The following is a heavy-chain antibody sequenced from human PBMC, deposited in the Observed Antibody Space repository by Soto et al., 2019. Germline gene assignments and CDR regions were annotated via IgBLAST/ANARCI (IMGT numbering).Heavy chain of an antibody. D-gene: IGHD6-19*01. CDR3: ARAVAVAADFDY. J-gene: IGHJ4*02. CDR2: INAGNGNT. Sequence: QVQLVQSGAEEKKPGASVKVSCKASGYTFTGYAMHWVRQAPGQRLEWMGWINAGNGNTKYSQKFQGRITITRDTSASTAYMELSSMISEDTAVYYCARAVAVAADFDYWDLGTLVTVAS. CDR1: GYTFTGYA. V-gene: IGHV1-3*05.